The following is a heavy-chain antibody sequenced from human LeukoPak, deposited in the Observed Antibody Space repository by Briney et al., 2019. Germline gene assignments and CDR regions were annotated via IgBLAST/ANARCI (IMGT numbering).Heavy chain of an antibody. Sequence: ASVKVSCKASGYTFTSYAMHWVRQAPGQGLEWMGWINPNSGGTNYAQKFQGRVTMTRDTSISTAYMELSRLRSDDTAVYYCASLPVSGYPFDYWGQGTLVTVSS. CDR2: INPNSGGT. J-gene: IGHJ4*02. V-gene: IGHV1-2*02. CDR1: GYTFTSYA. D-gene: IGHD3-16*01. CDR3: ASLPVSGYPFDY.